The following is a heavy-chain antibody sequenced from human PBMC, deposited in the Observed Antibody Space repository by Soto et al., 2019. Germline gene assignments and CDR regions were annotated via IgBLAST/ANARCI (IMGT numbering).Heavy chain of an antibody. CDR1: GFTFDDYG. D-gene: IGHD3-16*01. CDR3: AKARGGIDY. CDR2: ISWDSYSI. J-gene: IGHJ4*02. Sequence: EVQLVESGGGLVQPGRSLRLSCVGSGFTFDDYGMHWVRQAPGKGLEWVSGISWDSYSIGYADSVKGRFTISRVNAKNSLYLQMNSLKSEDTALYYCAKARGGIDYWGQGTLVTVSS. V-gene: IGHV3-9*01.